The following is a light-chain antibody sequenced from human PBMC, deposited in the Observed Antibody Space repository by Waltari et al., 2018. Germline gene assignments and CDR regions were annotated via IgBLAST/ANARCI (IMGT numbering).Light chain of an antibody. V-gene: IGKV1-NL1*01. CDR1: YAFTNS. CDR3: KQDLSIPWT. CDR2: SAS. Sequence: DIQMTHSPSSLSASIGAILTITCRASYAFTNSLAWYQQKPGKAPKLLLYSASSLDCGVPARFSGSGSGTDYTLTISSVQAEDFGTYYCKQDLSIPWTFGQGTKVEI. J-gene: IGKJ1*01.